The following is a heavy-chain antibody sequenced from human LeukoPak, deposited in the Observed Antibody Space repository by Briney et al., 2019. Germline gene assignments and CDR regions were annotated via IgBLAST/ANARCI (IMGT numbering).Heavy chain of an antibody. J-gene: IGHJ4*02. CDR3: ARVPYYDSSGYTFDY. CDR1: GFTFSSYS. D-gene: IGHD3-22*01. V-gene: IGHV3-21*01. CDR2: ISSSSSYI. Sequence: GGSLRLSCAASGFTFSSYSMNWVRQAPGKGLEWVSSISSSSSYIYYADSVKGRFTISRDNAKNSLYLQMNSLRAEDTAVYYCARVPYYDSSGYTFDYWGQGTLVTVSS.